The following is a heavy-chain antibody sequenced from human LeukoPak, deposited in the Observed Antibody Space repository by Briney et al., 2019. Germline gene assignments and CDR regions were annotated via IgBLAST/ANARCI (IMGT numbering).Heavy chain of an antibody. CDR1: GFTFDDYA. CDR3: AKDWGSYSSSWKEWNYFDY. CDR2: ISWNSGSI. J-gene: IGHJ4*02. D-gene: IGHD6-13*01. V-gene: IGHV3-9*01. Sequence: GGSLRLSCAASGFTFDDYAMHWVRQAPGKGLEWVSGISWNSGSIGYADSVKGRFTISRDNAKNSLYLQMNSLRAEDTAVYYCAKDWGSYSSSWKEWNYFDYWGQGTLVTVSS.